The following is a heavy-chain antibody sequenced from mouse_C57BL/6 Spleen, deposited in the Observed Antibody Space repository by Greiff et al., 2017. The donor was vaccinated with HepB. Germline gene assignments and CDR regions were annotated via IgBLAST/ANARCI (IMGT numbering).Heavy chain of an antibody. CDR3: ARYRGLRREGMDY. CDR1: GFTFTDYY. Sequence: EVQGVESGGGLVQPGGSLSLSCAASGFTFTDYYMSWVRQPPGKALEWLGFIRNKANGYTTEYSASVKGRFTISRDNSQSILYLHMNALRAEDSATYYCARYRGLRREGMDYWGQGTSVTVSS. J-gene: IGHJ4*01. D-gene: IGHD2-4*01. V-gene: IGHV7-3*01. CDR2: IRNKANGYTT.